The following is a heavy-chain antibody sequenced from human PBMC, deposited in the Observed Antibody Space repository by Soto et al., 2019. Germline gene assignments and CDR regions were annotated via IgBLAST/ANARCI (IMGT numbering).Heavy chain of an antibody. V-gene: IGHV5-51*01. CDR2: IYPGDSDT. CDR1: GYSFTSYW. CDR3: ARTGPGLNEIPKDYYYYGMDV. J-gene: IGHJ6*02. D-gene: IGHD1-1*01. Sequence: PGESLKISCKGSGYSFTSYWIGWVRQMPGKGLEWMGIIYPGDSDTRYSPSFQGQVTISADKSISTAYLQWSSLKASDTAMYYCARTGPGLNEIPKDYYYYGMDVWGQGTTVTVSS.